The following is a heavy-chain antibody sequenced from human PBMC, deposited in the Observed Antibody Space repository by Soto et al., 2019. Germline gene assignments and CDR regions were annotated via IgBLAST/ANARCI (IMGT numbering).Heavy chain of an antibody. J-gene: IGHJ5*02. CDR1: GYTFTSYG. Sequence: QVQLVQSGAEVKKPGASVKVSCKASGYTFTSYGISWVRQAPGQGLEWMGWISAYNGNTNYAQKLQGRGTMTTDTSTSTAYMELRSLRSDDTAVYYCARERQQLELPYNWFDPWGQGTLVTVSS. V-gene: IGHV1-18*01. CDR3: ARERQQLELPYNWFDP. CDR2: ISAYNGNT. D-gene: IGHD6-13*01.